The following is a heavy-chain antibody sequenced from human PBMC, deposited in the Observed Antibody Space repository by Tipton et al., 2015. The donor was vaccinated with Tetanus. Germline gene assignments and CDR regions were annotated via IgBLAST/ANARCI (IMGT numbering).Heavy chain of an antibody. V-gene: IGHV4-61*01. D-gene: IGHD2-15*01. CDR1: GGSVSSGSYY. CDR2: IYYSGST. Sequence: TLSLTCTVSGGSVSSGSYYWSWIRQPPGKGLEWIGYIYYSGSTNYNPSLKSRVTISVDTSKNQLPLKLSSVTAADTGVYYCARPTKYCSGGSCYSHLDYWGQGTLVTVSS. CDR3: ARPTKYCSGGSCYSHLDY. J-gene: IGHJ4*02.